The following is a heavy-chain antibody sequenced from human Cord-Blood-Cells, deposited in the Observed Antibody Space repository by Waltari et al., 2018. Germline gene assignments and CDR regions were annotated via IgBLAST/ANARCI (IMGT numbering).Heavy chain of an antibody. CDR3: ARESITGTNDAFDI. V-gene: IGHV3-7*01. Sequence: EVQLVESGGGLVQPGGSLRLSCAASGFTFSSYWMSWVRQAPRKGLEWVANIKQDGSEKYYVDSVKGRFTISRDNAKNSLYLQMNSLKAEDTAVYYCARESITGTNDAFDIWGQGTMVTVSS. D-gene: IGHD1-7*01. CDR2: IKQDGSEK. J-gene: IGHJ3*02. CDR1: GFTFSSYW.